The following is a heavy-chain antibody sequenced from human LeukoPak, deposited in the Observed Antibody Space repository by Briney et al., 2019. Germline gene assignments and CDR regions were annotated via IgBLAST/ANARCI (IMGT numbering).Heavy chain of an antibody. V-gene: IGHV4-59*01. D-gene: IGHD3-9*01. CDR2: IYSRGST. J-gene: IGHJ4*02. Sequence: SETLSLTCTVSGGSINTYYWGWIRQTPGQGLEWIGYIYSRGSTNYNPSLKRRVTISVDTSKNQFSLNLTSVTAADTAVYYCARGFDDYDVLLGYEYWGQGILVTVSS. CDR1: GGSINTYY. CDR3: ARGFDDYDVLLGYEY.